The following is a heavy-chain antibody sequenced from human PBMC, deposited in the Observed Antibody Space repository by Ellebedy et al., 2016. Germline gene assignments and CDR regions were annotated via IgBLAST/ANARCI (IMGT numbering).Heavy chain of an antibody. CDR3: ARIGYSSSSFDY. V-gene: IGHV3-7*04. J-gene: IGHJ4*02. Sequence: GGSLRLPCAASGFTFTNYWMSWVRQAPGKGLEWVANIKQDGSEKFYVDSVKGRFTISRDNAKNSLYLQMNSLRVEDSAVYYCARIGYSSSSFDYWGQGTLVTVSS. CDR1: GFTFTNYW. D-gene: IGHD6-6*01. CDR2: IKQDGSEK.